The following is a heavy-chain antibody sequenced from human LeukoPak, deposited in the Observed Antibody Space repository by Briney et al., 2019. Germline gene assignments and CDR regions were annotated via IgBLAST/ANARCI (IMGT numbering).Heavy chain of an antibody. J-gene: IGHJ4*02. Sequence: ASVKVSCKASGYTFTGYYMHWVRQAPGQGLEWMGWINPNSGGTNYAQKFQGWVTMTRDTSISTAYMELSRLRSDDTALYYCARAPYYDSSGYPFDYWGQGTLVTVSS. CDR1: GYTFTGYY. CDR2: INPNSGGT. CDR3: ARAPYYDSSGYPFDY. D-gene: IGHD3-22*01. V-gene: IGHV1-2*04.